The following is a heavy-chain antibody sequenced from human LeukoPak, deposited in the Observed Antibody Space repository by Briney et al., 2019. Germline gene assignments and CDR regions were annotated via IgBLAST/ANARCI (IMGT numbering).Heavy chain of an antibody. D-gene: IGHD5-12*01. J-gene: IGHJ4*02. Sequence: GRSRRLSCAASGFTFSSYGMHWVRQAPGKGLEWVAVISYDGSNKYYADSVKGRFTISRDNSKNTLYLQMNSLRAEDTAVYYCATSTDIVATIAWAFDYWGQGTLVTVSS. CDR3: ATSTDIVATIAWAFDY. V-gene: IGHV3-30*03. CDR1: GFTFSSYG. CDR2: ISYDGSNK.